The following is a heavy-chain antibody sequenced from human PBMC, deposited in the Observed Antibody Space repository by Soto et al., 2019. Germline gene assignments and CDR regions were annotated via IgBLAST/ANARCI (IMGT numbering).Heavy chain of an antibody. J-gene: IGHJ4*02. CDR1: GFTFSYHW. V-gene: IGHV3-74*01. CDR3: AKDLVRQQPN. CDR2: INNDGSYT. Sequence: PGGSLRLSCAASGFTFSYHWMHWVRQAPGKGLVWVSDINNDGSYTNYADSVKGRLTISRDNAKNTVYLQMNSLRAEDTAVYYCAKDLVRQQPNWGQGTLFTVSS. D-gene: IGHD6-13*01.